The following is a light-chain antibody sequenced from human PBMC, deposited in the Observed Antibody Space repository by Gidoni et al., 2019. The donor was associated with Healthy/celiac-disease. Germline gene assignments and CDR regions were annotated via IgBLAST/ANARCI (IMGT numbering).Light chain of an antibody. CDR2: GAS. CDR3: QQYGSSRGLT. J-gene: IGKJ4*01. Sequence: ESVLTQSPGTLSLSPGERATLSCRASQSVSSSYLAWYQQTPGQAPRLLIYGASSRATGIPDRFSGSGSGTDFTLTISRLEPEDFAVYYCQQYGSSRGLTFGGGTKVEIK. V-gene: IGKV3-20*01. CDR1: QSVSSSY.